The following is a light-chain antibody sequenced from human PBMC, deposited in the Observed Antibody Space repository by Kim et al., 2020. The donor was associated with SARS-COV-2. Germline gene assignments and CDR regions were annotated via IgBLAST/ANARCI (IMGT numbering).Light chain of an antibody. Sequence: LSPGQPATISCSGDKLGDKNACWYQQKPGQSPVVVIYQDTTRSSGVPERFSGSNSGNTATLTIRGTQALDEADYYCQAWDSSTVVFGGGTQLTVL. CDR2: QDT. CDR1: KLGDKN. V-gene: IGLV3-1*01. J-gene: IGLJ2*01. CDR3: QAWDSSTVV.